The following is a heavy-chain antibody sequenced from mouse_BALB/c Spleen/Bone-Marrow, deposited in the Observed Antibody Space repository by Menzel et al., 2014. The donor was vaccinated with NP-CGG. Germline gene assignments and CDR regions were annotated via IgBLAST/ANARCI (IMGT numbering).Heavy chain of an antibody. CDR1: GYTFTSYW. CDR2: IYPSDSYT. Sequence: QVPLHQSGAELVTPGPSVQLSCKASGYTFTSYWINWVKQRPGQGLEWIGNIYPSDSYTNYNQKFKDKATLTVDKSSSTAYMQLSSPTSEDSAVYYCTRLRFYYFDHRRQGTPFPVSS. V-gene: IGHV1-69*02. J-gene: IGHJ2*01. CDR3: TRLRFYYFDH.